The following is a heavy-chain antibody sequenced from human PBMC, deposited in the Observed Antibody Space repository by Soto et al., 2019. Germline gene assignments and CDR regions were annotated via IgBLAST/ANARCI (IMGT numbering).Heavy chain of an antibody. D-gene: IGHD1-26*01. CDR1: SESFGGYY. CDR3: ARGGAHAKSGSGIYQFGYGLDF. V-gene: IGHV4-34*02. J-gene: IGHJ6*02. CDR2: ITHRGST. Sequence: QVQLQQWGAGLLKPSETLSLTCNVSSESFGGYYWSWIRQSPGKGREWIGDITHRGSTNYNLSLKSGVTLSGDTSKRQFSLKLSSVTAADTAVYYCARGGAHAKSGSGIYQFGYGLDFWGQGTTVTVSS.